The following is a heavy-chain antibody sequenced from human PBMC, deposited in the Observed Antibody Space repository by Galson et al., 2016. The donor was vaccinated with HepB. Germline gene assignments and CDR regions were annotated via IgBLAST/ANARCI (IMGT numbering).Heavy chain of an antibody. V-gene: IGHV1-18*04. CDR1: GYTFTSYG. J-gene: IGHJ4*02. CDR3: VRYGSSHFMAF. Sequence: SVKVSCKASGYTFTSYGITWVRQAPGQGLEWMGWISVDTGHTGYGQKVQGRVTLTTDPSTSTAYMELTSLRPDDTAMYYCVRYGSSHFMAFWGQGTLITVSS. D-gene: IGHD3-10*01. CDR2: ISVDTGHT.